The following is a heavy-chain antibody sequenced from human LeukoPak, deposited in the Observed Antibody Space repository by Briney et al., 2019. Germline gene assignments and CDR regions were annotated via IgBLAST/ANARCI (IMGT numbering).Heavy chain of an antibody. J-gene: IGHJ4*02. CDR3: ARVVTATQWYFDY. CDR1: GGSISSGGYY. D-gene: IGHD2-21*02. CDR2: IYTSGNT. Sequence: SETLSLTCTVSGGSISSGGYYWSWIRQPAGKGLEWIGRIYTSGNTNYNPSLKSRATISVDTSKNQFSLELSSVTAADTAVYYCARVVTATQWYFDYWGQGTLVTVSS. V-gene: IGHV4-61*02.